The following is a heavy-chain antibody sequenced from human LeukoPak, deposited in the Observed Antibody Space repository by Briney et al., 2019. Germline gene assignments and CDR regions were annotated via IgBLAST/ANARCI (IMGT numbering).Heavy chain of an antibody. CDR2: FDPEDGET. Sequence: ASVKGSCKVSGYTLTELSMHWVRQAPGKGLEWMGGFDPEDGETIYAQKFQGRVTMTEDTSTDTAYMELSSLRSEDTAVYYCATGSKWLLPFDYWGQGTLVTVSS. D-gene: IGHD3-22*01. CDR3: ATGSKWLLPFDY. J-gene: IGHJ4*02. CDR1: GYTLTELS. V-gene: IGHV1-24*01.